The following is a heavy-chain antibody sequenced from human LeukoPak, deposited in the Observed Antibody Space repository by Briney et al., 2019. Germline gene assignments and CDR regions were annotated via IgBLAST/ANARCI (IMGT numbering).Heavy chain of an antibody. V-gene: IGHV3-21*06. Sequence: GGSLRLSCAASGFTFSTYTMTWVRQVPGRGLERASSISSGSHYIYYADSVKGRFTISRDNAKHLLDLQMHSLRAEDTAVYYCARGSLSSGSHYGDYWGQGTLLTVSS. J-gene: IGHJ4*02. CDR1: GFTFSTYT. CDR3: ARGSLSSGSHYGDY. CDR2: ISSGSHYI. D-gene: IGHD3-10*01.